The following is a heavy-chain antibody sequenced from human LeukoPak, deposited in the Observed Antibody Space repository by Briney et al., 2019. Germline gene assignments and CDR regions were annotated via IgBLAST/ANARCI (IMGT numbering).Heavy chain of an antibody. V-gene: IGHV1-24*01. J-gene: IGHJ3*02. D-gene: IGHD3-16*01. CDR2: FDPEDGET. CDR1: GYTLTELS. Sequence: GASVKVSCKVSGYTLTELSMHWVRQAPGKGLEWMGGFDPEDGETIYARKFQGGVTMTEDTSTDTAYMELSSLRSEDTAVYYCATDMTADAFDIWGQGTMVTVSS. CDR3: ATDMTADAFDI.